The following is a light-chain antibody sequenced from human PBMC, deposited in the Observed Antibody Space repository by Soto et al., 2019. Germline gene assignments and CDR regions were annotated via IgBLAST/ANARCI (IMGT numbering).Light chain of an antibody. CDR2: DAS. CDR1: QSVSNY. Sequence: EIVLTQSPATLSLSPGERATLSCRASQSVSNYLAWHQQKPGQAPRLHIYDASNRATAIPARFSGSGSGTDFTLSTSTLEPEDFAVYYCQQHINRLSFGGGTKVEIK. V-gene: IGKV3-11*01. J-gene: IGKJ4*01. CDR3: QQHINRLS.